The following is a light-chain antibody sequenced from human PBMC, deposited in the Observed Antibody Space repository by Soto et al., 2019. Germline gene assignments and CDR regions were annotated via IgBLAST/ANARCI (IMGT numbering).Light chain of an antibody. J-gene: IGKJ1*01. CDR3: QQYNNWGT. CDR2: GAS. V-gene: IGKV3-15*01. CDR1: QSVSSS. Sequence: EIVMTQSPATLSVSPGERATLSCSASQSVSSSLAWYQQKPDQAPRLHIYGASTRATDIPARFSGSGAATEFTLTISSGQAGVFAVYYWQQYNNWGTFGQGTKVEIK.